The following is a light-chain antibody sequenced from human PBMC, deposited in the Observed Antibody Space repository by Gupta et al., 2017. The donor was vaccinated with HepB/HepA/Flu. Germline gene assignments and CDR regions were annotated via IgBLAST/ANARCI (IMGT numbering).Light chain of an antibody. Sequence: QSALPQPASVSGSPGQSITISCTGTSSDVGGYNYVSWYQQHPGKAPKLMIYDVTNRPSGVSNRFSGSKSGKTASLTISGLQTEDEADYYCTSSASSNTPVLFGGGTKLTVL. J-gene: IGLJ2*01. CDR1: SSDVGGYNY. CDR2: DVT. V-gene: IGLV2-14*03. CDR3: TSSASSNTPVL.